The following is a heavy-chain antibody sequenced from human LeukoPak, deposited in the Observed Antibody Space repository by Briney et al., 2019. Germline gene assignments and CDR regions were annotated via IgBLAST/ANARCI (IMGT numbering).Heavy chain of an antibody. CDR2: ISDNDRRT. CDR1: GFTFNYYA. J-gene: IGHJ4*02. D-gene: IGHD2-21*01. CDR3: ARHDSFIPY. Sequence: GGSLRLSCAASGFTFNYYAMNWVRQAPGKGLEWVSGISDNDRRTYYADSVKGRFTISRDKTKNTVYLQMHSLRAEDTAVYYCARHDSFIPYWGQGDLVTVSS. V-gene: IGHV3-23*01.